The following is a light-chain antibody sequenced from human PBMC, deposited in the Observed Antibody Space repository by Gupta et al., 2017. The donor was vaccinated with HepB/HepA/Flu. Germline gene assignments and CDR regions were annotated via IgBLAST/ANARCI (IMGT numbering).Light chain of an antibody. CDR2: AAS. CDR1: QGISSY. Sequence: IQMPQSPSSLSASVGDRVTITCRASQGISSYLNWYQQKPGKAPKLLIYAASSLQSGVPSRFRGSGSGTDFTLTISSLQPEDFATYYCQQSNSSPRTFGQGTKVEIK. CDR3: QQSNSSPRT. J-gene: IGKJ1*01. V-gene: IGKV1-39*01.